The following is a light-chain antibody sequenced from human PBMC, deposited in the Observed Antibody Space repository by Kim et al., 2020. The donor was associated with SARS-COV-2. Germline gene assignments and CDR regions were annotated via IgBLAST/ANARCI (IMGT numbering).Light chain of an antibody. J-gene: IGKJ2*03. CDR1: QSVNNN. CDR3: PQYSSWPPYS. CDR2: GAS. Sequence: EIVMTQSPATLSASPGERATLSCRASQSVNNNLAWYQQKPGQAPRLLIYGASTRATAIPARFSGSGSGTEFTLTISSLQSEDFAVYFCPQYSSWPPYSFGQGTKLEI. V-gene: IGKV3-15*01.